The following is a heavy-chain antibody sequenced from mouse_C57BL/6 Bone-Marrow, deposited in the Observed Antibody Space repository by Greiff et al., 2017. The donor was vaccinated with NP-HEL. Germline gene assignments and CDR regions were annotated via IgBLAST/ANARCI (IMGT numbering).Heavy chain of an antibody. V-gene: IGHV1-64*01. CDR2: IHPNSGST. CDR3: ERGVGWYFEV. Sequence: QVQLKQPGAELVKPGASVMLSCKASGYTFTSYWMHWVKQRPGQGLEWIGMIHPNSGSTNYIEKFKSKATLPVVKSSSTSYMQLRSLTSEDSAVHCGERGVGWYFEVWGTGTTVTASS. D-gene: IGHD1-1*02. CDR1: GYTFTSYW. J-gene: IGHJ1*03.